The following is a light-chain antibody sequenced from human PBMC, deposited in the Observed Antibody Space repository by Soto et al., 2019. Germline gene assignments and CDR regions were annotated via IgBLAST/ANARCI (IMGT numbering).Light chain of an antibody. CDR3: HQYGSSPT. V-gene: IGKV3-20*01. J-gene: IGKJ5*01. Sequence: EIVLTQSPGTLSLSPGERATLSCRASQSVSSSYLAWYQQKPGQAPRLLMYGASSRATGIPDRFSGSGSGTDFTLTISRLEPEDFAVYYCHQYGSSPTFGQGTRLEIK. CDR2: GAS. CDR1: QSVSSSY.